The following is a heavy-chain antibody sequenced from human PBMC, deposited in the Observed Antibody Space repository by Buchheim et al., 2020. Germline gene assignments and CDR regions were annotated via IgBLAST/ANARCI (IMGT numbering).Heavy chain of an antibody. CDR2: INGDGSST. J-gene: IGHJ4*02. V-gene: IGHV3-74*01. Sequence: EVQLVESGGGLVQPGGSLRLSCAASGFTFSTYWMHWVRQAPGKGLVWVSHINGDGSSTSYADSVKGRFTISRDSAKNTPYLQMNSLRAEDTAVYYCARDSVSGWLVSFDYWGQGTL. CDR3: ARDSVSGWLVSFDY. D-gene: IGHD6-19*01. CDR1: GFTFSTYW.